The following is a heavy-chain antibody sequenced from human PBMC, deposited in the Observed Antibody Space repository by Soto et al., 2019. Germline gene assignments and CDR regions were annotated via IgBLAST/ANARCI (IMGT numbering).Heavy chain of an antibody. J-gene: IGHJ5*02. CDR1: GGSISSSNW. Sequence: QVQLQESGPGLVKPSGTLSLTCAVSGGSISSSNWWSWVRQPPGKGLEWIGEIYHSGSTNYNPSRKSRVTISVDRSKNQFSLKLSSVTAADTAVYYCARVPIPYSGGWFRWFDPLGQGTLVTVSS. CDR2: IYHSGST. D-gene: IGHD6-19*01. CDR3: ARVPIPYSGGWFRWFDP. V-gene: IGHV4-4*02.